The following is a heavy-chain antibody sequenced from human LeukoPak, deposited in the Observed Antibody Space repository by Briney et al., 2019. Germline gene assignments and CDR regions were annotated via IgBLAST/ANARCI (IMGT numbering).Heavy chain of an antibody. J-gene: IGHJ3*02. D-gene: IGHD3-10*01. CDR1: GFTFDDYA. CDR2: ISGDGGST. CDR3: AKDISLGSYYYGSGSSDAFDI. V-gene: IGHV3-43*02. Sequence: PGGSLRLSCAPSGFTFDDYAMHWVRQAPGKGLEWVSLISGDGGSTYYADSVKGRFTISRDNSKNSLYLQMNSLRTEDTALYYCAKDISLGSYYYGSGSSDAFDIWGQGTMVTVSS.